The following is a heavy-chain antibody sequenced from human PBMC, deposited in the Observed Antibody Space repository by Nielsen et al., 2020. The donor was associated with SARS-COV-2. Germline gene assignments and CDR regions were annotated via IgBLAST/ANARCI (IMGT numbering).Heavy chain of an antibody. CDR1: GYTFTGYY. CDR2: INPNSGGT. D-gene: IGHD5-18*01. V-gene: IGHV1-2*06. J-gene: IGHJ4*02. CDR3: ARGPLYSYGDY. Sequence: ASVKVSCKASGYTFTGYYMHWVRQAPGQGLEWMERINPNSGGTNYAQKFQGRVTMTRDTSISTAYMELSSLRSEDTAVYYCARGPLYSYGDYWGQGTLVTVSS.